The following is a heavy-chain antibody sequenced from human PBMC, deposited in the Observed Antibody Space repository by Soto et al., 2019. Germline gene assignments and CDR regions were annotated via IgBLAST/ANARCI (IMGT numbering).Heavy chain of an antibody. CDR3: AGDLSSPLEGDAFDI. V-gene: IGHV1-18*01. CDR2: ISAYNGHT. CDR1: GYTFTSYG. Sequence: QVQLVQSGAEVKKPGASVKVSCKASGYTFTSYGISWVRQAPGQGLEWMGWISAYNGHTNYAQKLQGRVTMTTDTSTSTAYMELRSLRSDDTAVYYCAGDLSSPLEGDAFDIWGQGTMVTVSS. J-gene: IGHJ3*02. D-gene: IGHD1-1*01.